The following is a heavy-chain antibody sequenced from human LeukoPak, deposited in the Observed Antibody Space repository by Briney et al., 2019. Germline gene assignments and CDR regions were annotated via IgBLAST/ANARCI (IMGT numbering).Heavy chain of an antibody. J-gene: IGHJ4*02. V-gene: IGHV4-59*01. Sequence: SETLSLTCTVSGGSISSYYWSWIRQPPGKGLEWIGYIYYSGSTNYNPSLKSRVTISVDTSKNQFSLKLSSVTAADTAVYYCARATVRFLEWLPMAFEYWGQGTLVTVSS. CDR1: GGSISSYY. CDR3: ARATVRFLEWLPMAFEY. D-gene: IGHD3-3*01. CDR2: IYYSGST.